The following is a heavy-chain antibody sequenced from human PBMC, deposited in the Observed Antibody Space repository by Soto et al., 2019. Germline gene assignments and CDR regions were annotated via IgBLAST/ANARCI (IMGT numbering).Heavy chain of an antibody. Sequence: SGPTLVNPTQTLTLTCTFSGFSLSTSGMCVSWIRQPPGKALEWLARIDWDDDKYYSTSLKTRLTISKDTSKNQVVLTMTNMDPVDTATYYCARIRRDVVVVAATPDYYYYMDVWGKGTTVTVSS. D-gene: IGHD2-15*01. CDR2: IDWDDDK. CDR1: GFSLSTSGMC. V-gene: IGHV2-70*11. J-gene: IGHJ6*03. CDR3: ARIRRDVVVVAATPDYYYYMDV.